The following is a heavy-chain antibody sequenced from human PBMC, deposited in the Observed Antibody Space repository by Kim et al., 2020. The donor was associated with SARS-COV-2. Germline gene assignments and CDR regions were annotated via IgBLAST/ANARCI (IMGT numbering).Heavy chain of an antibody. J-gene: IGHJ4*02. CDR3: ARDHGGFGIDY. D-gene: IGHD3-10*01. V-gene: IGHV1-46*01. CDR2: T. Sequence: TSYAQKFQGRVNMARDTSTSAVYMELSSLRSEDTAVYYCARDHGGFGIDYWGQGTLVTVSS.